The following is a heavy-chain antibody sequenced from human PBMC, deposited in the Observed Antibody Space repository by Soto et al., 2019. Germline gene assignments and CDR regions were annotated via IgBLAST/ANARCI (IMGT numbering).Heavy chain of an antibody. CDR3: AKDFRFGELVTFYFYY. Sequence: PGGSLRLSCAASGFTFSSYGMHWVRQAPGKGLEWVAVISYDGSNKYYADSVKGRFTISRDNSKNTLYLQMNSLRAEDTAVYYCAKDFRFGELVTFYFYYWGQGTLLTVSA. V-gene: IGHV3-30*18. CDR1: GFTFSSYG. CDR2: ISYDGSNK. D-gene: IGHD3-10*01. J-gene: IGHJ4*01.